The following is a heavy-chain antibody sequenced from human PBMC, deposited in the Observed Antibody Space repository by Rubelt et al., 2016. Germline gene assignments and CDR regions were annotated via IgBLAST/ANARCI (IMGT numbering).Heavy chain of an antibody. J-gene: IGHJ4*02. Sequence: EVQLVESGGGLVKPGGSLRLSCAASGFTFSSYWMHWVRQAPGKGLVWVSGSNWNGGSTGYADSWKGRFTISRDNAKNSLYLQMNSLRAEDTAVYYCAREQQLVPIDDYWGQGTLVTVSS. D-gene: IGHD6-13*01. CDR1: GFTFSSYW. V-gene: IGHV3-74*02. CDR2: SNWNGGST. CDR3: AREQQLVPIDDY.